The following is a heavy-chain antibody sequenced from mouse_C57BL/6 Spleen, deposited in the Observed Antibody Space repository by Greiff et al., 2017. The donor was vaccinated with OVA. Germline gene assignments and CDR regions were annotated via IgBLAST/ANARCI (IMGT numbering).Heavy chain of an antibody. J-gene: IGHJ1*03. CDR1: GYTFTSYG. V-gene: IGHV1-81*01. CDR3: ASSVYANYPLWYFDF. CDR2: INPRSGTT. D-gene: IGHD2-1*01. Sequence: QVQLQQSGAELARPGASVKLSCKASGYTFTSYGISWVKQSTGQGLEWIGEINPRSGTTYYNEKCKGKAPLTADKSSSTAYMELRSLTSQDFAAYVCASSVYANYPLWYFDFWCTGTTVTVSS.